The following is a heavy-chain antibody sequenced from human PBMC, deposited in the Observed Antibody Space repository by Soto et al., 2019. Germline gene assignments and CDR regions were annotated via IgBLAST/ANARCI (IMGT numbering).Heavy chain of an antibody. CDR3: ARARGDRYFDY. CDR1: GGSISSGDYY. D-gene: IGHD2-21*01. V-gene: IGHV4-30-4*01. J-gene: IGHJ4*02. Sequence: SEILSLTCTVSGGSISSGDYYWSWIRQPPGKGLEWIGYIYYSGSTYYNPSLKSRVTISVDTSKNQFSLKLSSVTAADTAVYYCARARGDRYFDYWGQGTLDSVSS. CDR2: IYYSGST.